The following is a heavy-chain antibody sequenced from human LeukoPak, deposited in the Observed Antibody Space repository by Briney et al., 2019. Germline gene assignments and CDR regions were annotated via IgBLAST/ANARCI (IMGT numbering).Heavy chain of an antibody. Sequence: SQTLSLTCTVSGGSISSGGYYWSWIRQPPGKGLEWIGYIYHSGSTYYNPSLKSRVTISLDRSKNQFSLKLSSVTAADTAVYYCARASPIVVVPAVTFDYWGQGTLVTVSS. J-gene: IGHJ4*02. CDR2: IYHSGST. CDR3: ARASPIVVVPAVTFDY. D-gene: IGHD2-2*01. V-gene: IGHV4-30-2*01. CDR1: GGSISSGGYY.